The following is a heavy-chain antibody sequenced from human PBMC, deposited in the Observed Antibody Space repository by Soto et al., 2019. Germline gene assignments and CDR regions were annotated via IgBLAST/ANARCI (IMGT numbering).Heavy chain of an antibody. V-gene: IGHV3-23*01. J-gene: IGHJ4*02. Sequence: LRLSCAASGFTFTNFAMNWVRQAPGKGLEWVSVISGTGDTTYNADSVKGRFTISRDNSKNTVYLQMNSLRAEDTALYYCAKGYCSSTSCSFDYWGQGTLVTVSS. CDR1: GFTFTNFA. CDR3: AKGYCSSTSCSFDY. D-gene: IGHD2-2*01. CDR2: ISGTGDTT.